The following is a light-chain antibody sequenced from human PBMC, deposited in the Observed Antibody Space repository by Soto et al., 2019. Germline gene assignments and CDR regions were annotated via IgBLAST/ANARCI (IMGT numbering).Light chain of an antibody. V-gene: IGKV3-20*01. CDR2: GAS. CDR1: QSVSSSY. Sequence: ENVLTKSPGTLSLSPGERATLSCRASQSVSSSYLAWYQQKPGQAPRLLIYGASSRATGIPDRFSGSGSGTDFTLTISRLEPEDFAMYYCHQYGSSPPVTFGQGTRREIK. J-gene: IGKJ5*01. CDR3: HQYGSSPPVT.